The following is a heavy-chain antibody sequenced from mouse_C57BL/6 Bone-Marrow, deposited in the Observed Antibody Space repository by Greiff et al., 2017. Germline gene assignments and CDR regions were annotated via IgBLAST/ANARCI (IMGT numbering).Heavy chain of an antibody. CDR2: IWSGGST. CDR1: GFSLTSYG. V-gene: IGHV2-2*01. J-gene: IGHJ2*01. Sequence: VQLKQSGPGLVQPSQSLSITCTVSGFSLTSYGVHWVRQSPGKGLEWLGVIWSGGSTDYNAAFISRLSISKDNSKSQVFFKMNSLQADDTAIYYCARYGNYEVYWGQGTTLTVSS. D-gene: IGHD2-1*01. CDR3: ARYGNYEVY.